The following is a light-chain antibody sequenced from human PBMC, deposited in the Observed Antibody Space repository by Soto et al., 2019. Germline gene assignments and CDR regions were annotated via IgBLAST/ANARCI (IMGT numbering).Light chain of an antibody. CDR3: QQYGSSPRT. CDR1: QIVSSSY. V-gene: IGKV3-20*01. J-gene: IGKJ1*01. Sequence: EIVLTQSPGTLSLSPGERATLSCRASQIVSSSYLAWYQQKPGQAPRLLIYGASSRATGIPDRFSGSGSGTGFTLTISRLEPEDFAVYYCQQYGSSPRTFGQGTKVDIK. CDR2: GAS.